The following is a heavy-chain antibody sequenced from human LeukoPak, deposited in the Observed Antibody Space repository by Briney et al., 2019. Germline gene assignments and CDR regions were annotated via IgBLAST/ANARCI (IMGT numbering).Heavy chain of an antibody. J-gene: IGHJ4*02. CDR2: IYNSGNN. D-gene: IGHD2-2*01. CDR3: ARGRGSNYALYYFDY. Sequence: PSETLSLTCTVSGDSISRSYWAWIRQPPGKGLEWIGFIYNSGNNYYNPSLKSRVSISVDTSKTLFSLKLPSVTTADTAVYYCARGRGSNYALYYFDYWGQGTLVTVSS. CDR1: GDSISRSY. V-gene: IGHV4-59*01.